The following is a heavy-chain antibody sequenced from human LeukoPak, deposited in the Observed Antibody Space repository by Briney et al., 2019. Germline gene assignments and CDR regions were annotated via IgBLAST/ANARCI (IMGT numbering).Heavy chain of an antibody. D-gene: IGHD6-13*01. J-gene: IGHJ3*02. CDR1: GFTFSSYW. V-gene: IGHV3-7*01. Sequence: GSLRLSCAASGFTFSSYWMSWVRQAPGKGLEWVANIKQDGSEKYYVDSVKGRFTISRDNAKNSLYLQMNSLRAEDTAVYYCARSGSSRWYGDAFDIWGQGTMVTVSS. CDR3: ARSGSSRWYGDAFDI. CDR2: IKQDGSEK.